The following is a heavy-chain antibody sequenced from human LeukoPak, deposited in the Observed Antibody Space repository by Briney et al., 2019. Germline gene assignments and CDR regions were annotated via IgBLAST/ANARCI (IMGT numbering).Heavy chain of an antibody. Sequence: SETLSLTCAVHGGSFSGYYWSWIRQPPGKGLELIGEINHSGSTNYNPSLEGRVTISVDTSKNQFSLKLSSVTAADTAVYFCGRSRNYYGSGSYRLDYYYYMDVWGRGTTVTVSS. CDR3: GRSRNYYGSGSYRLDYYYYMDV. D-gene: IGHD3-10*01. J-gene: IGHJ6*03. CDR1: GGSFSGYY. V-gene: IGHV4-34*01. CDR2: INHSGST.